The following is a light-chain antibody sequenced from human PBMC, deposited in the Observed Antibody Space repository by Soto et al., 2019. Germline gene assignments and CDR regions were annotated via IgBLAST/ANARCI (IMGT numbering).Light chain of an antibody. J-gene: IGLJ1*01. CDR1: SSDIGSYNY. V-gene: IGLV2-14*01. CDR3: SSHTTYSTRI. CDR2: EVS. Sequence: QSVLTQPASVSGSPLQSIAISCTGTSSDIGSYNYVSWYQQHPGKAPKLIIHEVSNRPSGISDHFSGSKSGNTASLTISGLQADDEADYYCSSHTTYSTRIFGTGTKVTV.